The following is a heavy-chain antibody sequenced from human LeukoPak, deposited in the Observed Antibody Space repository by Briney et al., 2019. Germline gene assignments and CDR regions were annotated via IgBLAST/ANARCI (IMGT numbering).Heavy chain of an antibody. D-gene: IGHD1-1*01. V-gene: IGHV3-74*01. CDR1: GFTFSTSW. CDR2: IDSDGGST. J-gene: IGHJ4*02. CDR3: ARVLPSWNDVLDY. Sequence: GGSLRLSCAASGFTFSTSWMHWVRHAPGKGLVWVSRIDSDGGSTTYADSVKGRFTISRDNAKNTLYLQMNSLRAEDTAVYYCARVLPSWNDVLDYWGQGTLVTVSS.